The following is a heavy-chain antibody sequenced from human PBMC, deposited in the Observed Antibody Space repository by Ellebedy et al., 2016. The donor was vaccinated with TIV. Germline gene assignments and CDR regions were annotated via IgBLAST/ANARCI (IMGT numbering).Heavy chain of an antibody. CDR2: IGTAGDT. J-gene: IGHJ3*02. CDR3: AREAYGSGTKAFDI. V-gene: IGHV3-13*01. D-gene: IGHD3-10*01. CDR1: GFIFSTYE. Sequence: GGSLRLSXAASGFIFSTYEIHWVRQTTGRNLEWVSAIGTAGDTFYAGSVKGRFTISRENAKNSLYLQMNSLRAGDTAVYYCAREAYGSGTKAFDIWGQGTMVTVSS.